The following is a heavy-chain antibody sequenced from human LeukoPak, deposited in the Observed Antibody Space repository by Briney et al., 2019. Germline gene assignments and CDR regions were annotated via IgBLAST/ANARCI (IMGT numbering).Heavy chain of an antibody. J-gene: IGHJ6*03. CDR3: ARAPEGMTTVRYYYYYYMDV. CDR1: GASISSNY. V-gene: IGHV4-59*12. CDR2: TSYSGRT. D-gene: IGHD4-11*01. Sequence: SQTLFPTWPVAGASISSNYWSCIRQLPGKGMEWVGYTSYSGRTNYNQSLKSRVTMSVDTSKNQFSLKLSSVTAADTAVYYCARAPEGMTTVRYYYYYYMDVWGKGTTVTVSS.